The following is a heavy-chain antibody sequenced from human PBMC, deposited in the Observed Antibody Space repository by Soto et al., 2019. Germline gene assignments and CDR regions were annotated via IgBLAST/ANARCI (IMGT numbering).Heavy chain of an antibody. Sequence: QVQLQESGPGLVKPSETLSLTCTVSGGSITSYYWSWIRQPPGKGLEWIGHIYYSGSTNYNPSLTSRVTLSVATSKNQFSLRLISVTAADTAVYYCAKVGSGWTGGTDYWGQGTLVTVSS. CDR1: GGSITSYY. CDR3: AKVGSGWTGGTDY. V-gene: IGHV4-59*01. J-gene: IGHJ4*02. D-gene: IGHD6-19*01. CDR2: IYYSGST.